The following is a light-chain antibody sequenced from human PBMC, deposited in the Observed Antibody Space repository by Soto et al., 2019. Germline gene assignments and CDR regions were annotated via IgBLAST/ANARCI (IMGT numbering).Light chain of an antibody. CDR3: QQLNTYPYT. CDR1: QGISSY. Sequence: DIQLTQSPSFLSASVGDRVTITCRASQGISSYLAWYQQKPGKAPKALIYVASKLQSGVPPRFSGSGSGTEFSLKITGLQPEDFATYYCQQLNTYPYTFGQGTTLEI. J-gene: IGKJ2*01. CDR2: VAS. V-gene: IGKV1-9*01.